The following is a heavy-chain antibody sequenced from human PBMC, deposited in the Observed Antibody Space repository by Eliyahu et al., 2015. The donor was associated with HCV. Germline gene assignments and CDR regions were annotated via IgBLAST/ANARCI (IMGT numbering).Heavy chain of an antibody. V-gene: IGHV4-31*01. CDR3: ARGQGWLSIDS. D-gene: IGHD5-12*01. J-gene: IGHJ4*02. CDR2: IFNTGST. Sequence: QVQLQESGPGLVKPSQSLSLTCTXSGXPLNXGGYYWAWIRQHPGQGLEWIGYIFNTGSTFYNSSLKSPVTISIDTSNNQFSLKLSSVTAADTAVYYCARGQGWLSIDSWGQGTLVTVSS. CDR1: GXPLNXGGYY.